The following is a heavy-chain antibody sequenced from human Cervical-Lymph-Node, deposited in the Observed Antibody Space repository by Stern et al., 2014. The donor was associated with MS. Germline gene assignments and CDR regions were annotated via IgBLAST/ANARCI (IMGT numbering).Heavy chain of an antibody. D-gene: IGHD3-10*01. V-gene: IGHV1-69*01. CDR3: ASSVGELTPESV. CDR1: GGTFSSFA. J-gene: IGHJ6*02. CDR2: IIPMFGAP. Sequence: MQLVESGAGVKKPGSSVRVSCKASGGTFSSFAISWVRQAPGHVLEWMGGIIPMFGAPNYAQKFQGRVTITADASTSTAYMDLNSLRSDDTAVYFCASSVGELTPESVWGQGTTVTV.